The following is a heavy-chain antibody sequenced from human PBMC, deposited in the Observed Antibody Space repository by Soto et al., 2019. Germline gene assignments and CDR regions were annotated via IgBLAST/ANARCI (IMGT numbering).Heavy chain of an antibody. CDR1: GFTFSSYW. CDR2: IKQDGSEK. Sequence: GGSLRLSCAASGFTFSSYWMSWVRQAPGKGLEWVANIKQDGSEKYYVDSVKGRFTISRDNAKNSLYLQMNSLRAEDTSVYYWPRHSVVTRNAFDIWGQGTMVTVSS. D-gene: IGHD2-21*02. CDR3: PRHSVVTRNAFDI. V-gene: IGHV3-7*03. J-gene: IGHJ3*02.